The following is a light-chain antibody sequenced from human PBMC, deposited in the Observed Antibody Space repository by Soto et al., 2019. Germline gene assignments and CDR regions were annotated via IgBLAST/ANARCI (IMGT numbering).Light chain of an antibody. CDR3: CSYAGGLFSLL. J-gene: IGLJ2*01. CDR2: DVS. Sequence: QSALTQPRSVSGSPGQSVTISCTGTSSDVGGYNYVSWYQQHPGTVPKLMIYDVSNRPSGVPYRFSGSKSGDTASLTISGLQAEDDADYYCCSYAGGLFSLLFGGGTNLTVL. V-gene: IGLV2-11*01. CDR1: SSDVGGYNY.